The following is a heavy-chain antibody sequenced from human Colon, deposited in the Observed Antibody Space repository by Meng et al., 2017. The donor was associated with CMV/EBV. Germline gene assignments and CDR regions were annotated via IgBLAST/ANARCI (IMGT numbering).Heavy chain of an antibody. CDR3: ARTRLQHNWFDP. J-gene: IGHJ5*02. D-gene: IGHD4-11*01. CDR1: GGSFSGYY. CDR2: INHSGST. Sequence: GSLRLSCAVYGGSFSGYYWSWIRQPPGKGLEWIGEINHSGSTNYNPSLKSRATISVDTSKNQFSLKLSSVTAADTAVYYCARTRLQHNWFDPWGQGTLVTVSS. V-gene: IGHV4-34*01.